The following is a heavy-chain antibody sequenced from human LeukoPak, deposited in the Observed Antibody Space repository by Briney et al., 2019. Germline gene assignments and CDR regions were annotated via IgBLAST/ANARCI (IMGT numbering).Heavy chain of an antibody. CDR2: ISSSGNTA. CDR1: GFTFNTFE. D-gene: IGHD3-22*01. V-gene: IGHV3-48*03. CDR3: ARGNTYYLDTSWWFDP. Sequence: NPGGSLRLSCAASGFTFNTFEMNWVRQAPGKGLEWLSYISSSGNTAYYADSVKGRFTISRDNSKNSLFLQMNSLKAGGTAVYYCARGNTYYLDTSWWFDPWGQGTLVTVSS. J-gene: IGHJ5*02.